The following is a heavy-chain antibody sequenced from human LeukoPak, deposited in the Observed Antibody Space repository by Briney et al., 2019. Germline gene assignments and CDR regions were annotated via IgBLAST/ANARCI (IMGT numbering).Heavy chain of an antibody. CDR1: GGSISSGGYY. Sequence: SQTLSLTCTVSGGSISSGGYYWSWIRQPPGKGLEWIGYIYYSGSTNYNPSLKSRVTISVDTSKNQFSLKLSSVTAADTAVYYCARRGYSGYFDYWGQGTLVTVSS. J-gene: IGHJ4*02. CDR3: ARRGYSGYFDY. D-gene: IGHD5-12*01. V-gene: IGHV4-61*08. CDR2: IYYSGST.